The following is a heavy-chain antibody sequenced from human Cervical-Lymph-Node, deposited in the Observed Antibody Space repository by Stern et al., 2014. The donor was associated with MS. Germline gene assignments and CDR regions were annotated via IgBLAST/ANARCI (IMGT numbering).Heavy chain of an antibody. V-gene: IGHV3-73*01. CDR2: IRTEVSSYAT. CDR3: TALVGGTGAFDY. J-gene: IGHJ4*02. CDR1: GFTFSGSA. Sequence: EMQLVESGGGLVQPGGSLKLSCAASGFTFSGSAMHWVRQASVKGLEWVGRIRTEVSSYATVYAASVTGRFTISRDDSKNMVYLHMNRLKTEDTAVYYCTALVGGTGAFDYWGQGTLVTVSS. D-gene: IGHD1-14*01.